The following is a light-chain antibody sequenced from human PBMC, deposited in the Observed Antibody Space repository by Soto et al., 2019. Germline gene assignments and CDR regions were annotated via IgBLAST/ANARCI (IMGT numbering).Light chain of an antibody. V-gene: IGLV2-14*01. CDR2: EVN. J-gene: IGLJ3*02. CDR3: SSWTRTTPPWV. Sequence: QSALTQPASVSGSPGQSITISCTGTSSDIGDYNHVSWYQQYPGKAPKLMIYEVNNRPSGVSNRFSGSKSGNTASLTISGLQAEDEGDYYCSSWTRTTPPWVFGGGTKVTVL. CDR1: SSDIGDYNH.